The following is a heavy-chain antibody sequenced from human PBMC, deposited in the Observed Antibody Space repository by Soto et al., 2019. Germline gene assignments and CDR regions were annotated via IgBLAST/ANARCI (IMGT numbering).Heavy chain of an antibody. CDR1: GGYISANY. Sequence: QVQLQQWGAGLLQPAETLSLTCGIYGGYISANYWSWIRQTPGKGLEWLGEINHAGSTDYNPSLMSRITISADTAKNQFPLKLSSVSAADTAVYYCATGGLFSSWGQGTLVTVSS. V-gene: IGHV4-34*01. J-gene: IGHJ5*02. CDR2: INHAGST. CDR3: ATGGLFSS. D-gene: IGHD3-3*01.